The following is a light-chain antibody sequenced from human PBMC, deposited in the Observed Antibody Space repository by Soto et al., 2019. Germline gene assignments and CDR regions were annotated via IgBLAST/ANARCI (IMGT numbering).Light chain of an antibody. CDR1: ALAKQF. J-gene: IGLJ1*01. CDR2: KDT. Sequence: SYELTQSPSVSVSPGQTARISCSGDALAKQFGNWYQQKPGQAPVVIIYKDTERPSWIPERFSGSSSGTTVTLTISGVQEEDEADYYCQSTDNSGSNYVFGSGTKVIVL. CDR3: QSTDNSGSNYV. V-gene: IGLV3-25*02.